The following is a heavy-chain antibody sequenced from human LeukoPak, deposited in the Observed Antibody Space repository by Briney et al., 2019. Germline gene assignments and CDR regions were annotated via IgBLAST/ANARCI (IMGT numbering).Heavy chain of an antibody. CDR3: ARTDIVVVPAAIRIDAFDI. CDR1: GYSFTSYW. Sequence: HGESLKISCKGSGYSFTSYWIGWVRQLPGKGLEWMGIIYPGDSDTRYSPSFQGQVTISADKSISTAYLQWSSLKASDTAMYYCARTDIVVVPAAIRIDAFDIWGQGTMVTVSS. J-gene: IGHJ3*02. D-gene: IGHD2-2*02. V-gene: IGHV5-51*01. CDR2: IYPGDSDT.